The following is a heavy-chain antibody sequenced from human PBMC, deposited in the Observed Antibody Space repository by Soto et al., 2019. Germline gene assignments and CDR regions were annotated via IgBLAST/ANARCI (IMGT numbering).Heavy chain of an antibody. CDR1: GFTIRTNY. CDR2: FYTGVTT. CDR3: ARDSVNTAMIRGQYRFYYYGMDV. D-gene: IGHD5-18*01. Sequence: GGSLRLSCAASGFTIRTNYISWVRQAPGKGLEWVSVFYTGVTTYYADSVKGRFTISVDSSKNTLYLQMNNLRAEDTAIYYCARDSVNTAMIRGQYRFYYYGMDVWGQGTTVTVSS. V-gene: IGHV3-53*01. J-gene: IGHJ6*02.